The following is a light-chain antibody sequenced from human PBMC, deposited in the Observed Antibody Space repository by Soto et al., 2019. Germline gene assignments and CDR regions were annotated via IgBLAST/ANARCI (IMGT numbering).Light chain of an antibody. J-gene: IGLJ2*01. Sequence: QSALTQPPSASGSPGQSVTISCTGTSGDVGGYNYVSWYQQHPGKAPKLMISEVSKRPSGVPDRFSGSKSGNTAYLTVSGRQAEDEADYYCSSCAGINNLVFGGGTKLTVL. CDR3: SSCAGINNLV. V-gene: IGLV2-8*01. CDR1: SGDVGGYNY. CDR2: EVS.